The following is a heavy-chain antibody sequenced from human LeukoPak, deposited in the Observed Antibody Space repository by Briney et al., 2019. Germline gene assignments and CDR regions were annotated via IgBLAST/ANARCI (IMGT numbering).Heavy chain of an antibody. V-gene: IGHV1-2*02. J-gene: IGHJ5*02. CDR2: INPNSGGT. CDR3: AREPVVLVPAAIFNWFDP. CDR1: GYTFTDYY. Sequence: ASVKVSCKASGYTFTDYYIHWVRQAPGQGLEWMGYINPNSGGTNYAQKFQGRVTMTRDTSISTACMELSRLRSDDTAVYYCAREPVVLVPAAIFNWFDPWGQGTLVTVSS. D-gene: IGHD2-2*01.